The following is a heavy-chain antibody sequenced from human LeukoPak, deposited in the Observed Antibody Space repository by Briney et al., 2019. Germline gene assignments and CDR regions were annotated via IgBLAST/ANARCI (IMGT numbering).Heavy chain of an antibody. D-gene: IGHD5-12*01. CDR2: IYYRGTT. CDR3: AKGHRYGSYDHFDY. V-gene: IGHV4-59*12. J-gene: IGHJ4*02. Sequence: SETLSLTCTVSGGSIDSYYWSWIRQPPGKGLEWIGYIYYRGTTSYNPFLKSRVTISVDTSKNQFSLKLNSVTAADTAVYYCAKGHRYGSYDHFDYWGQGILVIVSS. CDR1: GGSIDSYY.